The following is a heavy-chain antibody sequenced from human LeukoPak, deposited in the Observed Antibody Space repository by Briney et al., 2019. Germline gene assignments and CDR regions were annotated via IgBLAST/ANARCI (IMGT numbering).Heavy chain of an antibody. CDR1: GGSISSYY. D-gene: IGHD5-12*01. Sequence: AETLSLTCTVSGGSISSYYWSWIRQPPGKGLEWIGYIYYSGSPDYNPSLKSRLTITVDPSKNEFSLKLNAVTAADTAVYCCAREGGYSGYFDYWGQGTLVTVSS. V-gene: IGHV4-59*01. J-gene: IGHJ4*02. CDR2: IYYSGSP. CDR3: AREGGYSGYFDY.